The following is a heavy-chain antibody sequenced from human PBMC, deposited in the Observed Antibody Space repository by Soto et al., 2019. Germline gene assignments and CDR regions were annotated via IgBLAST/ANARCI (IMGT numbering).Heavy chain of an antibody. Sequence: SVKVPCKASRGPFSSYPISRVPQAPGQGLEWMGGSVPIFGTANYAQKFQGRVTITADESTSTAYMELSSLRSEDTAVYYCASPPSYYDFWSGPKYGMDVWGQGTTVTVSS. D-gene: IGHD3-3*01. V-gene: IGHV1-69*13. CDR3: ASPPSYYDFWSGPKYGMDV. CDR1: RGPFSSYP. J-gene: IGHJ6*02. CDR2: SVPIFGTA.